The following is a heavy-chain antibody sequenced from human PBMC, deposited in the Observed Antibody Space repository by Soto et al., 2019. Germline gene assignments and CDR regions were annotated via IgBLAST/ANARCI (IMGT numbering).Heavy chain of an antibody. CDR1: GGSISSYY. D-gene: IGHD2-15*01. J-gene: IGHJ6*03. CDR2: IYYSGST. CDR3: PRHGQRSKYCSGGSCQDYYYYYMDV. Sequence: SETLSLTCTVSGGSISSYYWSWIRQPPGKGLEWIGYIYYSGSTNYNPSLKSRVTISVDTSKNQFSLKLSSVTAADTAVYYCPRHGQRSKYCSGGSCQDYYYYYMDVWGKGTTVTVSS. V-gene: IGHV4-59*08.